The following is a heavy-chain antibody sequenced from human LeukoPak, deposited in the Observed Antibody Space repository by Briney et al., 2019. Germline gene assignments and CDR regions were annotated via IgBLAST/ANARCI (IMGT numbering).Heavy chain of an antibody. Sequence: QPGGSLRLSCAASGFDFSSNWMHWVRHAPGQGLVWVSRIKGDGISTNYADSVKGRFTISGDIAKNTLYLQMNSLRAEDTGVYYCAKDHYWSIDYWGRGTLVTVSS. CDR3: AKDHYWSIDY. CDR2: IKGDGIST. V-gene: IGHV3-74*01. CDR1: GFDFSSNW. J-gene: IGHJ4*02. D-gene: IGHD3-3*01.